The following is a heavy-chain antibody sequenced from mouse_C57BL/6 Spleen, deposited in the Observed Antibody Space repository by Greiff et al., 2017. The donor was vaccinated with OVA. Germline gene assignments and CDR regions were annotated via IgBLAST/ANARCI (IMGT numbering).Heavy chain of an antibody. D-gene: IGHD2-4*01. Sequence: EVMLVESGGGLVKPGGSLKLSCAASGFTFSDYGMHWVRQAPEKGLEWVAYISSGSSTIYYADTVKGRFTISRDNAKNTLFLQMTSLRSEDTAMYYCARRPYDYYWYFDVWGTGTTVTVSS. V-gene: IGHV5-17*01. J-gene: IGHJ1*03. CDR1: GFTFSDYG. CDR3: ARRPYDYYWYFDV. CDR2: ISSGSSTI.